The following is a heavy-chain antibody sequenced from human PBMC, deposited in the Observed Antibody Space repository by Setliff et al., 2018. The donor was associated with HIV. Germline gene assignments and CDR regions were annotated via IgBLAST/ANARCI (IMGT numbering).Heavy chain of an antibody. Sequence: PSETLSLTCTVSGGSISSSSYFWGWIRQPPGKGLEWIGSVHYSGSTYYNPSLKSRGTISVDPSRNQFSLKLSSVTAADTAVYYCARGYCSGGDCYYFYYMDVWGKGTTVTVSS. J-gene: IGHJ6*03. V-gene: IGHV4-39*07. CDR3: ARGYCSGGDCYYFYYMDV. D-gene: IGHD2-15*01. CDR2: VHYSGST. CDR1: GGSISSSSYF.